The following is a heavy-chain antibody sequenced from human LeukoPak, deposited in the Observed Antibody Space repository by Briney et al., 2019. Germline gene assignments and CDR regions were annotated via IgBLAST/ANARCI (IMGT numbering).Heavy chain of an antibody. D-gene: IGHD6-13*01. CDR1: GGTFSSYA. J-gene: IGHJ6*02. CDR3: ARDYSSSWSYYYGMDV. CDR2: ISAYNGNT. Sequence: GASVKVSCKASGGTFSSYAISWVRQAPGQGLEWMGWISAYNGNTNYAQKLQGRVTMTTDTSTSTAYMELRSLRSDDTAVYYCARDYSSSWSYYYGMDVWGQGTTVTVSS. V-gene: IGHV1-18*01.